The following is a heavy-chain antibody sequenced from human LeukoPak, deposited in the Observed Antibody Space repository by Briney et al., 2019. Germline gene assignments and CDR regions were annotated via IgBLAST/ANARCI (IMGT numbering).Heavy chain of an antibody. CDR1: GFTFSSYS. D-gene: IGHD2-2*02. J-gene: IGHJ4*02. CDR3: ARDLRYCSSTSCYTGDY. Sequence: GGSLRLSCAASGFTFSSYSMNWVRQAPGKGLEWVSSIGSSSSYIYYADSVKGRFTISRDNAKNSLYLQMNSLRAEDTAVYYCARDLRYCSSTSCYTGDYWGQETLVTVSS. V-gene: IGHV3-21*01. CDR2: IGSSSSYI.